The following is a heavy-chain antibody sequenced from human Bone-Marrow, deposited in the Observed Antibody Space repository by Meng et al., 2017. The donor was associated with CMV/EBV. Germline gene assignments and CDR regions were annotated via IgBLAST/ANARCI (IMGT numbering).Heavy chain of an antibody. V-gene: IGHV4-59*01. D-gene: IGHD6-19*01. CDR1: GGSMSRYY. CDR3: AGGSPNGGWYQIDY. Sequence: GSLRLSCIVSGGSMSRYYWSWIRQAPGKGLEWIGYVPYSGIISYNPALKSRVSISVDMSKNQFSLRLSSVTAADTAVYYCAGGSPNGGWYQIDYWGQGMLVTVSS. CDR2: VPYSGII. J-gene: IGHJ4*02.